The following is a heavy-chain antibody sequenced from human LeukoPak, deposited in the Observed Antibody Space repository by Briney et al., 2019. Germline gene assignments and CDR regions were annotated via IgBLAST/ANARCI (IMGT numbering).Heavy chain of an antibody. Sequence: SETLSLTCAVYGGSFSGYYWSWIRQPPGKGLEWIGEINHSGSTNYNPSLKSRVTISVDTSKNRFSLKLSSVTAADTAVYYCAIEKGTYDFWSDWGQGTLVTVSS. CDR3: AIEKGTYDFWSD. V-gene: IGHV4-34*01. CDR1: GGSFSGYY. D-gene: IGHD3-3*01. CDR2: INHSGST. J-gene: IGHJ4*02.